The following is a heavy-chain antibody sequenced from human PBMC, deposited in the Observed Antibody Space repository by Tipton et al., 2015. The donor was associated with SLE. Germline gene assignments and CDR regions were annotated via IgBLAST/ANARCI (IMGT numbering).Heavy chain of an antibody. CDR1: GFTFSSYE. Sequence: SLRLSCAASGFTFSSYEMNWVRQAPGKGLEWVSYISSSGSTIYYADSVKGRFTISRDNAKNPLYPQMNSLRAEDTAVYYCARVGAYSSSSGLYWGQGTLVTVSS. J-gene: IGHJ4*02. V-gene: IGHV3-48*03. D-gene: IGHD6-6*01. CDR3: ARVGAYSSSSGLY. CDR2: ISSSGSTI.